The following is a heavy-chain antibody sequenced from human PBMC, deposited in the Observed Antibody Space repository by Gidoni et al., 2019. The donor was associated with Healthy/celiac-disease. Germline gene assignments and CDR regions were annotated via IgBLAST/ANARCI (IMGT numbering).Heavy chain of an antibody. D-gene: IGHD5-12*01. Sequence: VKGRFTISSDNSKNTLYLQMSSLRAEDTAVYYCVRGRRYGYDNQTAFDIWGQGTMVTVSS. J-gene: IGHJ3*02. CDR3: VRGRRYGYDNQTAFDI. V-gene: IGHV3-64D*06.